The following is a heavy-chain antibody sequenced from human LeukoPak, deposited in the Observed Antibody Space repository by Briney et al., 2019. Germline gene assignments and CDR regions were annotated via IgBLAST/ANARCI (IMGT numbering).Heavy chain of an antibody. CDR3: AREGPDLLGYCSSTSCYTDY. CDR2: ISAYNGNT. Sequence: ASVKVSCKASGYTFTSYGISWVRQAPGQGLEWMGWISAYNGNTNYAQKLQGRVTMTTDTSTSTAYMELRSLRSDDTAVYYCAREGPDLLGYCSSTSCYTDYWGQGTLVTISS. CDR1: GYTFTSYG. V-gene: IGHV1-18*01. J-gene: IGHJ4*02. D-gene: IGHD2-2*02.